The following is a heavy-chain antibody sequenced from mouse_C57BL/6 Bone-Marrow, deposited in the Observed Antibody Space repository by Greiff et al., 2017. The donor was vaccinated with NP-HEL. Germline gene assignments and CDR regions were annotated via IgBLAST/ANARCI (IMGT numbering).Heavy chain of an antibody. Sequence: QVQLQQSGAELARPGASVKLSCKASGYTFTSYGISWVTQRTGQGLEWIGEIYPRSGNTYYNEKFKGKATLTADKSSSTAYMGLRSLTSDDSAVYFCGRWRGLQYLYVGGWGTGATVTVSS. D-gene: IGHD2-2*01. J-gene: IGHJ1*03. CDR3: GRWRGLQYLYVGG. CDR1: GYTFTSYG. CDR2: IYPRSGNT. V-gene: IGHV1-81*01.